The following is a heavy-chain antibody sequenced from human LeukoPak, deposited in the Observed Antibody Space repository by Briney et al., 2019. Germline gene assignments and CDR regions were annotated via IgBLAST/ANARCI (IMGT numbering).Heavy chain of an antibody. CDR1: GISFSSHG. V-gene: IGHV3-33*03. D-gene: IGHD5-18*01. CDR3: ARGSYSYGYFGSY. J-gene: IGHJ4*02. CDR2: IWYDGSNI. Sequence: PGTSLRLSCAASGISFSSHGMHWVRQAPGKGLEWVAVIWYDGSNIYYTDSVKGRFTISRDNSKNTLYLQMNSLRAEDTALYYCARGSYSYGYFGSYWGQGTLVTVSS.